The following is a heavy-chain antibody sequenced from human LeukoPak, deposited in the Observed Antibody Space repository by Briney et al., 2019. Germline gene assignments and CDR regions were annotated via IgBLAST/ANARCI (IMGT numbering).Heavy chain of an antibody. CDR2: ISTYNGNT. J-gene: IGHJ6*02. CDR1: SYTFTSYG. D-gene: IGHD2-8*01. CDR3: ARDRRSTMVADYYYGMDV. V-gene: IGHV1-18*01. Sequence: ASVKVSCRASSYTFTSYGISWVRQAPGQGLEWMGWISTYNGNTKYTQKLQGRVTMTTDTSTSTAYMELRSLRSDDTAVYYCARDRRSTMVADYYYGMDVWGQGTTVTVSS.